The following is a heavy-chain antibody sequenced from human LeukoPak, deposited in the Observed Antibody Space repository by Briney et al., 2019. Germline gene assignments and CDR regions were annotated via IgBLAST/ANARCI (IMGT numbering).Heavy chain of an antibody. CDR3: ARLLGGGGGWFDP. V-gene: IGHV4-59*08. Sequence: SGTLSLTCTVSGGSISSYYWSWIRQPPGKGLEWIGYIYYSGSTDYNPSLKSRVTISVDTSKNQFSLKLSSVTAADTAVYYYARLLGGGGGWFDPWGQGTLVTVSS. CDR1: GGSISSYY. J-gene: IGHJ5*02. D-gene: IGHD2-21*01. CDR2: IYYSGST.